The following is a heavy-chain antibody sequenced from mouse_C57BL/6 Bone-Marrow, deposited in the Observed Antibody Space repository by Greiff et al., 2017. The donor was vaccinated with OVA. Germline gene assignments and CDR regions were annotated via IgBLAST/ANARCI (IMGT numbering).Heavy chain of an antibody. J-gene: IGHJ3*01. CDR1: GYTFTSYG. Sequence: VKLMESGAELARPGASVKLSCKASGYTFTSYGISWVKQRTGQGLEWIGEIYPRSGNTYYNEKFKGKATLTADKSSSTAYMELRSLTSEDSAVYFCARGGTAQALAWFAYWGQGTLVTVSA. D-gene: IGHD3-2*02. CDR3: ARGGTAQALAWFAY. CDR2: IYPRSGNT. V-gene: IGHV1-81*01.